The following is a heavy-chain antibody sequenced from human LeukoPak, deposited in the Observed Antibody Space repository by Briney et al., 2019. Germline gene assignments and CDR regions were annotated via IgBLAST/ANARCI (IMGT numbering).Heavy chain of an antibody. V-gene: IGHV1-69*05. CDR2: IIPIFGTA. CDR3: ARDPGQSGVLYWGSPGRRLYYSYMDV. D-gene: IGHD3-16*01. CDR1: GGTFSSYA. Sequence: SVKVSCKASGGTFSSYAISWVRQAPGQGLEWMGGIIPIFGTANYAQKFQGRVTMTRDTSTSTVYMELSSLRSEDTAVYYCARDPGQSGVLYWGSPGRRLYYSYMDVWATGTTVTVSS. J-gene: IGHJ6*03.